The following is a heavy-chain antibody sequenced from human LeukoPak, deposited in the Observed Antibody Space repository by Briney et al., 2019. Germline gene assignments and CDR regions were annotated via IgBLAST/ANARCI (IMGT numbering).Heavy chain of an antibody. CDR1: GLTVTDNY. CDR3: ARTNTVYGDFDY. CDR2: IFPDGRT. J-gene: IGHJ4*02. D-gene: IGHD2/OR15-2a*01. V-gene: IGHV3-53*01. Sequence: GGSLRLSCAASGLTVTDNYFSWVRQAPGKGLEWVSVIFPDGRTYHADSVKGPFTISRDRPKHTLLLQMHSMRADATDLYHCARTNTVYGDFDYWGQGILVTVSS.